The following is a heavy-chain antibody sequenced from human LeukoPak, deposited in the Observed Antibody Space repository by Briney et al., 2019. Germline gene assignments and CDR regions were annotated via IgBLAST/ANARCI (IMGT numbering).Heavy chain of an antibody. D-gene: IGHD6-13*01. CDR1: GFTFSSYG. Sequence: GGSLRLSCAASGFTFSSYGMHWVRQAPGKGLEWVAVICDDGSNKYYADSVKGRFTISRDNSKNTLYLQMNSLRAEDTAVYYCAKDREQQQPAWYNWFDPWGQGTLVTVSS. J-gene: IGHJ5*02. V-gene: IGHV3-33*06. CDR2: ICDDGSNK. CDR3: AKDREQQQPAWYNWFDP.